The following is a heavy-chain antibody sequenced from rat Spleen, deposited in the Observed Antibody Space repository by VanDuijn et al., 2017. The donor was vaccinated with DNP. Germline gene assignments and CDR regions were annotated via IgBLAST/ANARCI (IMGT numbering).Heavy chain of an antibody. CDR1: GYSITSSYR. D-gene: IGHD1-12*02. V-gene: IGHV3-3*01. CDR3: ARWSGYYDDIYYYHYGLDA. Sequence: EVQLQEPGPGLVKPSQSLSLTCSVSGYSITSSYRWNWIRKFPGNKLEWMGYINNVGSTNYNPSLKSRISITRDTSKNQFFLQVNSVTTEDTATYYCARWSGYYDDIYYYHYGLDAWGQGTSVTVSS. J-gene: IGHJ4*01. CDR2: INNVGST.